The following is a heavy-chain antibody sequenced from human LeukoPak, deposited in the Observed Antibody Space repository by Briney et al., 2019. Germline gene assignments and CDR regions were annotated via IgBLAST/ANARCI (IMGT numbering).Heavy chain of an antibody. CDR3: AKDRGYGSGTFSRNNWFDP. V-gene: IGHV4-34*01. CDR1: GGSFSGYY. CDR2: INHSGST. Sequence: SETLSLTCAVYGGSFSGYYWSWIRQPPGKGLEWIGEINHSGSTNYNPSLKSRVNISIDTSKNQFSLKLNPVTAADTAVFYCAKDRGYGSGTFSRNNWFDPWGQGTLVIVSS. D-gene: IGHD3-10*01. J-gene: IGHJ5*02.